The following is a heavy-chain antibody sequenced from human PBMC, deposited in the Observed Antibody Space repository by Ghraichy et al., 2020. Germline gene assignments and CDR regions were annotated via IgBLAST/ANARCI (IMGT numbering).Heavy chain of an antibody. V-gene: IGHV3-48*01. CDR2: ITSSSRVTT. J-gene: IGHJ6*02. CDR1: GFTSSDRFTDYT. Sequence: GESLNISCAASGFTSSDRFTDYTFNWVRQAPGKGLEWISYITSSSRVTTYYADSVRGRFTISRDNAKSSLYLQMNSLRVEDSAVYYCARRRGVAYYYYGMDVWGRGTTVTVSS. CDR3: ARRRGVAYYYYGMDV. D-gene: IGHD2-15*01.